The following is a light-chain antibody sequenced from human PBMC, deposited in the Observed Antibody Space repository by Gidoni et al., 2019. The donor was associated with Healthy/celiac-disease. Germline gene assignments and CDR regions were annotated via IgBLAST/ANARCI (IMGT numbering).Light chain of an antibody. Sequence: EIVLTQSPGTLSLSPGERATLSCRASQSVSSSHLAWYQQKPGQAPRLLIYGASSRATGIPDRFSGSGSGTDFTLTISRLEPEDFAVYYCQQYGSSPWLTFGGGTKVEIK. CDR3: QQYGSSPWLT. V-gene: IGKV3-20*01. CDR1: QSVSSSH. CDR2: GAS. J-gene: IGKJ4*01.